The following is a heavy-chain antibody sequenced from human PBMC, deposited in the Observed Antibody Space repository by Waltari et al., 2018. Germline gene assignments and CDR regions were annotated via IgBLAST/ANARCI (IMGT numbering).Heavy chain of an antibody. CDR3: AKEGVFRVWGSYRTYYLDY. CDR2: ISGSGGST. Sequence: EVQLVESGGGLVQPGGSLRLSCAASGFTFSSYAMSWVRQAPGKGREWVSAISGSGGSTYYADSVKGRFTISRDNSKNTLYLQMNSLRADDTAVYYCAKEGVFRVWGSYRTYYLDYWGQGTLVTVSS. D-gene: IGHD3-16*02. CDR1: GFTFSSYA. V-gene: IGHV3-23*04. J-gene: IGHJ4*02.